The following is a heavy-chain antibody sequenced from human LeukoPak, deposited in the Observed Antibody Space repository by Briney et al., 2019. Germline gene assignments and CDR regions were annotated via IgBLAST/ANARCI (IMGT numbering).Heavy chain of an antibody. V-gene: IGHV4-31*11. J-gene: IGHJ4*02. CDR1: GGSINSRGYY. CDR2: IYYSGSS. CDR3: ARTRDSSGYFNIDC. Sequence: PSQTLSLTCAVSGGSINSRGYYWNWIRQHPGKGLEWIGYIYYSGSSYYNPSLKSRVTISVDTSENQFSLKLSSVTAADTAVYYCARTRDSSGYFNIDCWGQGTLVTVSS. D-gene: IGHD3-22*01.